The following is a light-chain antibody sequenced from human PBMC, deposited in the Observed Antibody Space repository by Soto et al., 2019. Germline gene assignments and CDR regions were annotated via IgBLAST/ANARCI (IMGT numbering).Light chain of an antibody. J-gene: IGKJ5*01. CDR3: QQGDSFPIT. CDR2: AAS. CDR1: QSISSW. V-gene: IGKV1-12*01. Sequence: DLQMTQSPSSVSASVGDRVTITCRASQSISSWLAWYQQKPGTVPKLLIYAASSLQSGVPSRFSGSGAGTEFTLTITSLQPEDFGTYYCQQGDSFPITFGQGTRLDIK.